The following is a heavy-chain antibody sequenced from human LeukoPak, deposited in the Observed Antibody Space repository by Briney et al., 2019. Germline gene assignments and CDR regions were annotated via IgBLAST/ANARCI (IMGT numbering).Heavy chain of an antibody. J-gene: IGHJ4*02. Sequence: GGSLRLSCAASGFTFSSYAMHWVRQAPGKGLEWVAVISYDGSNKYYADSVKGRFTISRDNSKNTLYLQMNSLRAEDTAVYYCARVWYYDSSGYYYTRYYFDYWGQGTLVTVSS. CDR2: ISYDGSNK. CDR3: ARVWYYDSSGYYYTRYYFDY. V-gene: IGHV3-30*04. CDR1: GFTFSSYA. D-gene: IGHD3-22*01.